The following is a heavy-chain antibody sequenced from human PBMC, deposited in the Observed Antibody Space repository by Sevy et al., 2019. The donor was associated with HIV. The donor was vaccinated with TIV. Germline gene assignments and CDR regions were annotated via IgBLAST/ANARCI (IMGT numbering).Heavy chain of an antibody. CDR1: GFTFSSYA. CDR3: ARDLLPLATSGWYFDY. J-gene: IGHJ4*02. CDR2: ISYDGSNK. D-gene: IGHD6-19*01. V-gene: IGHV3-30-3*01. Sequence: GGSLRLSCAASGFTFSSYAMYWVRQAPGKGLEWVAVISYDGSNKYYADSVKGRFTISRDNSKNTLYLQMNSLRAEDTAVYYCARDLLPLATSGWYFDYWGQGTLVTVSS.